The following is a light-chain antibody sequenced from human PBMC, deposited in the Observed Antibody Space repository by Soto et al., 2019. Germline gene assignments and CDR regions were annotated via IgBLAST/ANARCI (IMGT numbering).Light chain of an antibody. CDR3: QVWDTGSDHLV. V-gene: IGLV3-21*04. CDR1: NIGSKS. CDR2: YDN. J-gene: IGLJ2*01. Sequence: SYELTQPPSVAVAPGETASITCGGNNIGSKSVHWYQQKPGQAPVLVIYYDNDRPSGIPERFSGSNSGNTATLTISRVEAGDEADYYCQVWDTGSDHLVFGGGTKLPVL.